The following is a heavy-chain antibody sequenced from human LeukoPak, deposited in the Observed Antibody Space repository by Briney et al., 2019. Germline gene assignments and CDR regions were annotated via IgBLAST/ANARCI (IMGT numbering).Heavy chain of an antibody. J-gene: IGHJ4*02. CDR1: GGTFSSYA. CDR3: EVMVRGVKTSDY. D-gene: IGHD3-10*01. Sequence: ASVKVSCKASGGTFSSYAISWVRQAPGQGLEWMGRIIPIFGTANYAQKFQGRVTITTDESTSTAYMELSSLRFEDTAVYYCEVMVRGVKTSDYWGQGTLVTVSS. CDR2: IIPIFGTA. V-gene: IGHV1-69*05.